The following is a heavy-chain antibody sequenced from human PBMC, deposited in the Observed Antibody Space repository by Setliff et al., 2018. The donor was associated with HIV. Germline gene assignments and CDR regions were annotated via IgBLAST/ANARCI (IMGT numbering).Heavy chain of an antibody. Sequence: PSETLSLTCTVSRGSVISGSYYWSWIRQPAGKGLEWIGEINQSGISNFNPSLKSRVTMPIDTPKNQFSLKLSSVTAADTAVYFCARGGGFWSGQLDYWGQGTLVTVSS. CDR3: ARGGGFWSGQLDY. J-gene: IGHJ4*02. CDR2: INQSGIS. CDR1: RGSVISGSYY. V-gene: IGHV4-61*10. D-gene: IGHD3-3*01.